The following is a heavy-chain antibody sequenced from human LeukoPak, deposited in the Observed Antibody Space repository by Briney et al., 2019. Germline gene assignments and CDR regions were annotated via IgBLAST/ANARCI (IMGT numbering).Heavy chain of an antibody. CDR3: ARDLSWNQIDY. CDR1: VYNLNRHW. J-gene: IGHJ4*02. D-gene: IGHD1-1*01. Sequence: GGPLRLPCGASVYNLNRHWKLWVPGGRGGGLVWVSRFDVDESITNYADSVKGRFTISRNNAKNTLYLQMNSLRAEDTAVYYCARDLSWNQIDYWGQGSLVSVSS. CDR2: FDVDESIT. V-gene: IGHV3-74*01.